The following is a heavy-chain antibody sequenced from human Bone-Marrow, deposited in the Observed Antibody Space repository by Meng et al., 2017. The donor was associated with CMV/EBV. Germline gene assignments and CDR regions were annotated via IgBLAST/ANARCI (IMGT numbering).Heavy chain of an antibody. CDR3: ARDRYGSSAHYYYYYGMDV. CDR2: ISSSSSTI. V-gene: IGHV3-48*04. CDR1: GFTFSSYS. D-gene: IGHD6-6*01. Sequence: GGSLRLSCAASGFTFSSYSMNWVRQAPGKGLEWVSYISSSSSTIYYADSVKGRFTISRDNAKNSLYLQMNSLRAEDTAVYYCARDRYGSSAHYYYYYGMDVWGQGTTVPVSS. J-gene: IGHJ6*02.